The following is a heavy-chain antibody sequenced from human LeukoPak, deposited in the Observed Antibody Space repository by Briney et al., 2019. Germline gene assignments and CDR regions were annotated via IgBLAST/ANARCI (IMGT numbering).Heavy chain of an antibody. Sequence: ASVKVSCRASGYTFTSYGISWVRQAPGQGLEWMGWISAYNGSTNYAQKLQGRVTMTTDTSTSTAYMELRSLRSDDTAVYYCARVGGYSSSWYENFDYWGQGTLVTVSS. CDR2: ISAYNGST. D-gene: IGHD6-13*01. CDR1: GYTFTSYG. CDR3: ARVGGYSSSWYENFDY. V-gene: IGHV1-18*01. J-gene: IGHJ4*02.